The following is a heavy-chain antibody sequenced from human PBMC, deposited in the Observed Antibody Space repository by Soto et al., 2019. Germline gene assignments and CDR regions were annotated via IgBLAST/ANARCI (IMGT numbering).Heavy chain of an antibody. CDR1: GYTFTNFG. J-gene: IGHJ4*02. CDR2: ISAYNGNT. CDR3: ATRVSYYYDTSGNYYGH. D-gene: IGHD3-22*01. Sequence: ASVKVSCQASGYTFTNFGISWVRQAPRQGLEWMGWISAYNGNTIYAQKFQGRVTMTEDTSTDTAYMELSSLKSEDTAVYYCATRVSYYYDTSGNYYGHWGQGTLVTVSS. V-gene: IGHV1-18*01.